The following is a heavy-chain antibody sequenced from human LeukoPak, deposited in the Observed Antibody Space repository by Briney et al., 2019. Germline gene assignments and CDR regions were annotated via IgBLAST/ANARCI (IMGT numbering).Heavy chain of an antibody. J-gene: IGHJ4*02. CDR1: GYIFTGYY. CDR3: ARSYNYGSRPFFDY. D-gene: IGHD3-10*01. V-gene: IGHV1-2*02. CDR2: ISPKSGVT. Sequence: ASVKVSRKACGYIFTGYYMHWVRQAPGQGLEWMGWISPKSGVTNYAQKFQGRVTMTRDTSTSTVYMELSSLRSEDTAVYYCARSYNYGSRPFFDYWGQGTLVTVSS.